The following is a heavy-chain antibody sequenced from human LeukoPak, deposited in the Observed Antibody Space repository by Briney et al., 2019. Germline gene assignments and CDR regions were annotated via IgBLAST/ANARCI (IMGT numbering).Heavy chain of an antibody. Sequence: GGSLRLSCAASGFTFSSYGMHWVRQAPGKGLEWVAVIWYDGSNKYYADSVTGRFTISRDNFKNMMYLQMHSLRVEDTAVYFCARIQNYYADYWGQGTLVTVSS. V-gene: IGHV3-33*01. CDR2: IWYDGSNK. CDR3: ARIQNYYADY. J-gene: IGHJ4*02. D-gene: IGHD1-26*01. CDR1: GFTFSSYG.